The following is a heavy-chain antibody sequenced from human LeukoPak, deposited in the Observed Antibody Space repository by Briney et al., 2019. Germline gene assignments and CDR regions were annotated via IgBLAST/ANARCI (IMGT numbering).Heavy chain of an antibody. CDR3: ASHYCSSTSCYASFDP. D-gene: IGHD2-2*01. CDR2: IIPIFGTA. Sequence: GASVKVSCKASGGTFSSYAISWVRQAPGQGLEWMGGIIPIFGTANYAQRFQGRVTITTDESTSTAYMELSSLRSEDTAVYYCASHYCSSTSCYASFDPWGQGTLVTVSP. J-gene: IGHJ5*02. CDR1: GGTFSSYA. V-gene: IGHV1-69*05.